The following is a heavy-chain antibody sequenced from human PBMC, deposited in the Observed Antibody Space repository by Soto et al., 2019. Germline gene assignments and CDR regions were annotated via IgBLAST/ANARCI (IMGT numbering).Heavy chain of an antibody. Sequence: QVQLQQWGAGLLKPSETLSLTCAVYGGSFSGYYWSWIRQPPGKGLEWIGEINHSGSTNYNPSLKSRVTISVDPSKNQFSLKLSSVTAADTAVYYCARGLRGRYCSSTSCRYYYMDVWGKGTTVTVSS. CDR2: INHSGST. V-gene: IGHV4-34*01. CDR1: GGSFSGYY. D-gene: IGHD2-2*01. CDR3: ARGLRGRYCSSTSCRYYYMDV. J-gene: IGHJ6*03.